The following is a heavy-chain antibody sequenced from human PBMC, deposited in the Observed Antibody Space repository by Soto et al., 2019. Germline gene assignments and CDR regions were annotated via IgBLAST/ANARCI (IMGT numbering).Heavy chain of an antibody. J-gene: IGHJ4*02. CDR1: GGSISSYY. Sequence: SETLSLTCTVSGGSISSYYWSWIRQPPGKGLEWIGYIYYSGSTNYNPSLKSRVTISVDTSKNQFSLKLSSVTAADTAVYYCARAFPTYYYDSRNDTGDYWGQGTLVTVS. CDR3: ARAFPTYYYDSRNDTGDY. CDR2: IYYSGST. D-gene: IGHD3-22*01. V-gene: IGHV4-59*01.